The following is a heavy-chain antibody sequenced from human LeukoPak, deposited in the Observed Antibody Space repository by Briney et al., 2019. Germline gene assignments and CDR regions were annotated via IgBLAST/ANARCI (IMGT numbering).Heavy chain of an antibody. CDR3: AKDMGTYYYDSSGPIAPGAFDI. V-gene: IGHV3-30*18. Sequence: PGGSLRLSCAASGFTFSSYGMHWVRQAPGKGLEWVAVISYDGSNKYYADSVKGRFTISRDNSKNTLYLQMNSLRAEDTAVYYCAKDMGTYYYDSSGPIAPGAFDIWGQGTMVTVSS. CDR1: GFTFSSYG. CDR2: ISYDGSNK. D-gene: IGHD3-22*01. J-gene: IGHJ3*02.